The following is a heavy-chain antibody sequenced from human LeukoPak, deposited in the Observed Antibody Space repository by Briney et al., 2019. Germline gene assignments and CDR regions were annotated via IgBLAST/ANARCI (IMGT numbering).Heavy chain of an antibody. CDR1: GSTLSNYV. V-gene: IGHV3-33*01. CDR2: IWYDATNK. CDR3: ARGGVSGSSSLYGMDV. Sequence: GGSLRLSCAASGSTLSNYVMHWVRQAPGKGLEWVALIWYDATNKYYPDSTKGRFTISRDNSKNTLYLQMNSLRAEDTAVYYCARGGVSGSSSLYGMDVWGQGTTVTVSS. J-gene: IGHJ6*02. D-gene: IGHD1-26*01.